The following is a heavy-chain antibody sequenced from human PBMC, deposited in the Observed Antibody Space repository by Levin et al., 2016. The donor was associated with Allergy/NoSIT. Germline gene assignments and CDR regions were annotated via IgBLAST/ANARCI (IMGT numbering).Heavy chain of an antibody. CDR3: ARGVRYPWSFPDFDI. CDR1: GYTFTSYG. D-gene: IGHD1-14*01. V-gene: IGHV1-18*01. Sequence: ASVKVSCKASGYTFTSYGISWVRQAPGQGLEWMGWISAYNGNTNYAQKLQGRVTMTTDTSTSTAYMELRSLRSDDTAVYYCARGVRYPWSFPDFDIWGQGTMVTVSS. J-gene: IGHJ3*02. CDR2: ISAYNGNT.